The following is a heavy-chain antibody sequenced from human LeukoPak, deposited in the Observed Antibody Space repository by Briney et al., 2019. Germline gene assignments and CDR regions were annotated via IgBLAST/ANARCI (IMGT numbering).Heavy chain of an antibody. Sequence: ASVKVSCKASGYTFTGYYMHWVRQAPGQGLEWMGWINPNSGGTNYAQKFQGRVTMTRDTSISTAYMELSRLRSDDTAVYYCASVRRYSYGCGGLDYWGQGTLVTVSS. J-gene: IGHJ4*02. CDR1: GYTFTGYY. D-gene: IGHD5-18*01. CDR2: INPNSGGT. CDR3: ASVRRYSYGCGGLDY. V-gene: IGHV1-2*02.